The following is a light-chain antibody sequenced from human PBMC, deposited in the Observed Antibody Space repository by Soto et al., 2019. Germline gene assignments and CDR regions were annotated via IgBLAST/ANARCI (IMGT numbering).Light chain of an antibody. J-gene: IGKJ4*01. V-gene: IGKV1-9*01. CDR2: AAS. CDR3: QQLNSYPLT. Sequence: DIQLTQSPSFLSASVGDRVTITCRASQDISDYLAWYQQRPGKAPKLLIYAASTLQSGVPSRFSGSGSGTEFTLTISSLQPGDFATYSCQQLNSYPLTFGGGTKVDIK. CDR1: QDISDY.